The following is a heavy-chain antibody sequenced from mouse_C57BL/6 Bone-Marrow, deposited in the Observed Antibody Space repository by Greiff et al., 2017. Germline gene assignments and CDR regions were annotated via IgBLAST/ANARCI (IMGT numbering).Heavy chain of an antibody. D-gene: IGHD2-1*01. J-gene: IGHJ4*01. CDR2: IRNKANGYTT. V-gene: IGHV7-3*01. CDR3: ASGGIYCGNFYYAMDY. Sequence: EVQVVESGGGLVQPGGSLSLSCAASGFTFTDYYMSWVRQPPGKALEWLGFIRNKANGYTTEYSASVKGRFTISRDNSQSILYLQMNALRAEYSATYYCASGGIYCGNFYYAMDYWGQGTSVTVSS. CDR1: GFTFTDYY.